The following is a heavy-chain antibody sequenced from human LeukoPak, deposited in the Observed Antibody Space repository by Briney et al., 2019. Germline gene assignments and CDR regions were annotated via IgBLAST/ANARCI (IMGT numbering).Heavy chain of an antibody. CDR1: GFTFSSYG. D-gene: IGHD4-23*01. CDR2: IRHDGSNK. CDR3: AKDRGNMGFAVDY. J-gene: IGHJ4*02. V-gene: IGHV3-30*02. Sequence: PGGSLRLSCAASGFTFSSYGMHWVRQAPGKGLEWVAFIRHDGSNKYYADSVKGRFTISRDNSKNTLYLQMNSLRAEDTAVYYCAKDRGNMGFAVDYWGQGTLVTVSS.